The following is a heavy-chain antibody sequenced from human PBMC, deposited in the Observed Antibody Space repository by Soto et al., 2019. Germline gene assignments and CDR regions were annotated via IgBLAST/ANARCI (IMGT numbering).Heavy chain of an antibody. D-gene: IGHD1-26*01. J-gene: IGHJ6*02. CDR1: GFTFSTYG. CDR3: TKDPSYTTSRFYFYYGPDV. V-gene: IGHV3-30*18. Sequence: QVPLVESGGGVVQPGRSLRISCAASGFTFSTYGMHWVRQAPGKGLEWVGLISNDGSYKYYPDSVKGRFTISRDNSKNMVYLQMNSLRAEDVAVYYCTKDPSYTTSRFYFYYGPDVSGQGTTVTVSS. CDR2: ISNDGSYK.